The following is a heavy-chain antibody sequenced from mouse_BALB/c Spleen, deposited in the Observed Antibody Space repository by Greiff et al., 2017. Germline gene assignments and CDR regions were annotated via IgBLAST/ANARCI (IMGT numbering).Heavy chain of an antibody. V-gene: IGHV6-3*01. D-gene: IGHD1-1*01. Sequence: EVKLVESGGGLVQPGGSMKLSCVASGFTFSSYWMSWVRQSPEKGLEWVAEIRLKSDNYATHYAESVKGKFTISRDDSKSRLYLQMNSLRAEDTGIYYCTGPLRGYAMDYWGQGTSVTVSS. CDR3: TGPLRGYAMDY. CDR1: GFTFSSYW. J-gene: IGHJ4*01. CDR2: IRLKSDNYAT.